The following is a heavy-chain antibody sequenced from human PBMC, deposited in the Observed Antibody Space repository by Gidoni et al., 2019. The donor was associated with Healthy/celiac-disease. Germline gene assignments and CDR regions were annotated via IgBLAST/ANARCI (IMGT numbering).Heavy chain of an antibody. V-gene: IGHV1-2*02. CDR1: GYTFTGYY. D-gene: IGHD6-19*01. J-gene: IGHJ1*01. Sequence: QVQLVQSGAEVKKPGASVKVSCKASGYTFTGYYMHWVRQAPGQGFEWMGWMNPNSGGTNYAQKFQGRVTMTRDTSISTAYMELSRLRSDDTAVYYCASAIAVAGIAEYFQHWGQGTLVTVSS. CDR2: MNPNSGGT. CDR3: ASAIAVAGIAEYFQH.